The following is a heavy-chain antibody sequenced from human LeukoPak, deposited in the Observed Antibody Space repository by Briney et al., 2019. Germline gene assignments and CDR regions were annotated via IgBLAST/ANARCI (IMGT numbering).Heavy chain of an antibody. CDR2: ISGSGGST. J-gene: IGHJ4*02. CDR1: GFTLSSYA. CDR3: AKDRRIQLWLGFDY. D-gene: IGHD5-18*01. V-gene: IGHV3-23*01. Sequence: GGALRLSCAASGFTLSSYAMSWVREAQGKGLEWVSAISGSGGSTYYADSVKGRFTISRDNSKNKLYLQMNSLRAEDTAVYYCAKDRRIQLWLGFDYWGQGTLVTVSS.